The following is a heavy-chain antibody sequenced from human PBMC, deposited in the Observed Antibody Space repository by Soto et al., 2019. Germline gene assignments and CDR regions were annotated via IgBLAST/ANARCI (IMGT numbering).Heavy chain of an antibody. D-gene: IGHD3-10*01. Sequence: QVHLVQSGAEVKKPGATVKVSCKGSGYTFTTYGITWVLQAPGQGLGWRGWISAHNGNTNYGQKLQGRVTVTRDTSLSTGSMDLRSLRSDDMAVYYCAIVRYGVYWGQGALVTVSS. V-gene: IGHV1-18*03. CDR3: AIVRYGVY. CDR2: ISAHNGNT. CDR1: GYTFTTYG. J-gene: IGHJ4*02.